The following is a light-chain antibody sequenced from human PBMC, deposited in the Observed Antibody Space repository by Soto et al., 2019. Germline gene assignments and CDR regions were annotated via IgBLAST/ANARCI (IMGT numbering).Light chain of an antibody. CDR2: GAS. J-gene: IGKJ2*01. V-gene: IGKV3D-15*01. CDR1: QSVSSN. Sequence: EVVMPQSPATLSVSPGERATLSCRASQSVSSNLAWYQKKPGQAPRLLIYGASTRATGIPARCSGSGSGTEFTLTISSLQSEDFAVYYCQQYNNWPLYTFGQGTKLEIK. CDR3: QQYNNWPLYT.